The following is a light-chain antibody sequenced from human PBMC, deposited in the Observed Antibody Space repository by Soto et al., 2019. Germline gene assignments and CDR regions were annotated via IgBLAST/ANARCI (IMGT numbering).Light chain of an antibody. V-gene: IGLV2-8*01. CDR1: SSDVGGYNY. Sequence: QSVLTQPPSASGSPGQSVTISCTGTSSDVGGYNYVSWYQQHSGKAPKLMIYEVSKRPSGVPDRFSGSKSGNTASLTVSWLQAEDEADYYCSSYAGSNNFVVFGGGTKLTVL. CDR2: EVS. CDR3: SSYAGSNNFVV. J-gene: IGLJ2*01.